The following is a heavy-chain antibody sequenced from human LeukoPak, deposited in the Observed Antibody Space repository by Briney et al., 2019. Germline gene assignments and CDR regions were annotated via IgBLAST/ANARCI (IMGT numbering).Heavy chain of an antibody. CDR1: GSRFTNYW. CDR2: IYSGDSDT. Sequence: GESLKISCKGSGSRFTNYWIGWVRQMPGKGLEWMGIIYSGDSDTRYSPSFQGQVTISADKSISTSYLQWSSLKASDTAMYYCARQAIWADSFDIWGQGTMVTVSS. CDR3: ARQAIWADSFDI. D-gene: IGHD7-27*01. J-gene: IGHJ3*02. V-gene: IGHV5-51*01.